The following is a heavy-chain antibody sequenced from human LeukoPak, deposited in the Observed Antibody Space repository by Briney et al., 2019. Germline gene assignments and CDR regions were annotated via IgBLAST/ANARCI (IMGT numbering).Heavy chain of an antibody. CDR2: ISGSNSYI. V-gene: IGHV3-21*03. J-gene: IGHJ3*02. Sequence: PGGSLRLSCAASGFTFNSYSMNWVRQAPGKGLEWVSSISGSNSYIYYADSVKGRFTISRDNAKNSLYLQMNSLRAEDTAVYYCTTIGSFDIWGQGSMVTVSS. D-gene: IGHD5-24*01. CDR1: GFTFNSYS. CDR3: TTIGSFDI.